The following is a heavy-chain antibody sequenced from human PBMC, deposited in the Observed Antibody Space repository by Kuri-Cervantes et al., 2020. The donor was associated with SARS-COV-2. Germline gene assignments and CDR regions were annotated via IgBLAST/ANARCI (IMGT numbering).Heavy chain of an antibody. Sequence: GSLRLSCTVSGGSISSSSYYWSWIRQPPGKGLEWIGYIYYSGSTNYNPSLKSRVTISVDTSKNQFSLKLSSATAADTAVYYCARSVLLWFGEEQDAFDIWGQGTMVTVSS. CDR1: GGSISSSSYY. V-gene: IGHV4-61*05. CDR2: IYYSGST. D-gene: IGHD3-10*01. CDR3: ARSVLLWFGEEQDAFDI. J-gene: IGHJ3*02.